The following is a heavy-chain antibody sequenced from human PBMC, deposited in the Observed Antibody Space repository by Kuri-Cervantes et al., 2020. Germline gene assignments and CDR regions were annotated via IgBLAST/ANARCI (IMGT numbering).Heavy chain of an antibody. CDR3: ARWDYDILTGYYTPQTLMPGINYYYGMDV. CDR1: GYTFTSYY. Sequence: ASVKVSCKASGYTFTSYYMHWVRQAPGQGLEWMGIINPGGGSTSYAQKFQGRVTMTRDTSTSTAYMELRSLRSDDTAVYYCARWDYDILTGYYTPQTLMPGINYYYGMDVWGQGTTVTVSS. D-gene: IGHD3-9*01. J-gene: IGHJ6*02. CDR2: INPGGGST. V-gene: IGHV1-46*01.